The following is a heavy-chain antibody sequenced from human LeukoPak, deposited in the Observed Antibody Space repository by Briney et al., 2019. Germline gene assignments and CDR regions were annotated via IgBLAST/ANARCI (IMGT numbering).Heavy chain of an antibody. D-gene: IGHD6-13*01. V-gene: IGHV4-34*01. Sequence: SETLSLTCAVYGGSFSGFYWNWIRQPPGKGLEWIGEIDHSGSTNYNPSLKSRVTISVDTSKNQFSLKLSSVTAADTAVYFCARGVATTGAKFFDYWGQGTLVTVSS. CDR1: GGSFSGFY. CDR2: IDHSGST. CDR3: ARGVATTGAKFFDY. J-gene: IGHJ4*02.